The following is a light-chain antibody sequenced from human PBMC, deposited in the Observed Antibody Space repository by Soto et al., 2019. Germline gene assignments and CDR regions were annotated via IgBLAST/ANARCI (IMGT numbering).Light chain of an antibody. CDR2: AAS. V-gene: IGKV1-12*01. CDR1: QGISSW. J-gene: IGKJ2*01. Sequence: QMTQSPSSVSASVGDRVTITCRASQGISSWLAWYQHKPGKAPNLLIYAASSLRSGVPSRFSGSGSGTDFTLTISSLQPEDFATYYCQQADSFSHTFGQGTKLEIK. CDR3: QQADSFSHT.